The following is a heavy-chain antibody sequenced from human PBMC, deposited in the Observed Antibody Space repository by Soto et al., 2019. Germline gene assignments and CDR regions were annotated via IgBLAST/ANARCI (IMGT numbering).Heavy chain of an antibody. Sequence: SVKVSCKASGGTFSSYAISWVRQAPGQGLEWMGGIIPIFGTANYAQKFQGRVTITADESTSTAYMELSSLRPEDTAVYYCARVTHYDILTGYYIPHFDYWGQGTLVTVSS. J-gene: IGHJ4*02. V-gene: IGHV1-69*13. D-gene: IGHD3-9*01. CDR3: ARVTHYDILTGYYIPHFDY. CDR2: IIPIFGTA. CDR1: GGTFSSYA.